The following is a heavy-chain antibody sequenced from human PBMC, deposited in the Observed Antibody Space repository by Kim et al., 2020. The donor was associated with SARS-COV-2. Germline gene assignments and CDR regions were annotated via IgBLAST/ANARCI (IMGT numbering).Heavy chain of an antibody. D-gene: IGHD2-21*01. CDR1: GFTFSNAW. CDR3: TSVLGEWCGGYGAFGI. V-gene: IGHV3-15*01. Sequence: GGSLRLSCAASGFTFSNAWMHWVRQAPGKGLEWVGRIKSKTNGETTGYGASVRGRFTISRDDSKNTLYLQMNSLKTEDTAVYYCTSVLGEWCGGYGAFGIWGQGTMVAVSS. J-gene: IGHJ3*02. CDR2: IKSKTNGETT.